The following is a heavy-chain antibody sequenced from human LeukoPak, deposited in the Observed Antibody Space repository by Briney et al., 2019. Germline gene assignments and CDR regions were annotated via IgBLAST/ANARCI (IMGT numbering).Heavy chain of an antibody. J-gene: IGHJ3*02. D-gene: IGHD3-10*01. Sequence: GGSLRLSCAASDFTFNKDWMNWVRQAPGKGLEWVSAISGSGGSTYYADSVKGRFTISRDNSKNTLYLQMNSLRAEDTAVYYCARHLWFGELLNAFDIWGQGTMVTVSS. V-gene: IGHV3-23*01. CDR1: DFTFNKDW. CDR3: ARHLWFGELLNAFDI. CDR2: ISGSGGST.